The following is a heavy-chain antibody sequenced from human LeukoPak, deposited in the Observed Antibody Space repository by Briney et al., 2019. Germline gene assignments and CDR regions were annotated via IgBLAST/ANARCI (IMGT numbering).Heavy chain of an antibody. V-gene: IGHV3-30-3*01. CDR2: ISYDGSNK. J-gene: IGHJ2*01. CDR1: GFTFSGYP. Sequence: PGGSLRLSCAASGFTFSGYPIHWVRQAPGKGLEWVAVISYDGSNKYYADSVKGRFTISRDNSKNTLYLQMNSLRAEDTAVYYCARDSPTDWFFDLWGRGTLVTVSS. CDR3: ARDSPTDWFFDL. D-gene: IGHD4-17*01.